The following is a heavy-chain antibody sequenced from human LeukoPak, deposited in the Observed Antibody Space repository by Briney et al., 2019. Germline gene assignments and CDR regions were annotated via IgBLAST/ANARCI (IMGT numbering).Heavy chain of an antibody. J-gene: IGHJ5*02. V-gene: IGHV3-30*18. CDR3: TKEGLPSWTSWSAWFDP. D-gene: IGHD3/OR15-3a*01. CDR2: IADAGKTT. CDR1: ASTFTIDG. Sequence: GGSLRLSCAAPASTFTIDGTDCVRQDPSKGLESLAVIADAGKTTSHAKSMKGRLTISTSNTNNTLYLQVNSLRPEDTAVYYCTKEGLPSWTSWSAWFDPWGQGRLVTVSS.